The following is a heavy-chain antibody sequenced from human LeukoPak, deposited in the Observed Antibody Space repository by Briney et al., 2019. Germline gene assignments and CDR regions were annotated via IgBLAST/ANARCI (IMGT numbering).Heavy chain of an antibody. CDR3: ARHFGGTLSMVFDP. CDR1: GGSISSSSYY. CDR2: IYYSGST. Sequence: PSETLSLTCTVSGGSISSSSYYWGWIRQPPGKGLEWIGSIYYSGSTYYNPSLKSRVTISVDTSKNQFSLKLSSVTAADTAVYYCARHFGGTLSMVFDPWGQGTLVTVSS. J-gene: IGHJ5*02. D-gene: IGHD3-10*01. V-gene: IGHV4-39*07.